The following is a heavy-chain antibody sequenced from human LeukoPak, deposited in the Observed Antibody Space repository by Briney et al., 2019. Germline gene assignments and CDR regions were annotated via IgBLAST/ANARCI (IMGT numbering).Heavy chain of an antibody. D-gene: IGHD4-17*01. CDR2: ISYSGGT. CDR3: ARLLNNDNAGDPDTFDM. CDR1: GGSISRHY. V-gene: IGHV4-59*08. Sequence: SETLSLTCSASGGSISRHYWSWIRQPPGKELEWIAYISYSGGTRYNPSFQSRVTISLDTSKTHFSLKLTSVTAADTAMYYCARLLNNDNAGDPDTFDMWGPGTMVTVSS. J-gene: IGHJ3*02.